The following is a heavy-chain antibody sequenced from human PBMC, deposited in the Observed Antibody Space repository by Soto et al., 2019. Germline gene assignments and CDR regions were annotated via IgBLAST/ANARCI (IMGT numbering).Heavy chain of an antibody. CDR1: GGSISSGGYY. CDR2: IYYSGST. Sequence: QVQLQESGPGLAKPSQTLSLTCTVSGGSISSGGYYWSWIRQHPGKGLEWIGYIYYSGSTYYNPSLKSRVTISVDTSKNQFSLKLSSVTAADTAVYYCARAGYSGYDGRPYFDYWGQGTLVTVSS. CDR3: ARAGYSGYDGRPYFDY. J-gene: IGHJ4*02. V-gene: IGHV4-31*03. D-gene: IGHD5-12*01.